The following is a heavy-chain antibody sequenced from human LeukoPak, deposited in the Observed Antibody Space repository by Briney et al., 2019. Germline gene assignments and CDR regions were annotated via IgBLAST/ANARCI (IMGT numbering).Heavy chain of an antibody. CDR1: GGSISSGGYY. J-gene: IGHJ3*02. CDR2: IYYSGST. V-gene: IGHV4-31*03. CDR3: ARESPTDYGDYGNAFDI. Sequence: SQTLSLTCTVSGGSISSGGYYWSWIRQHPGKGLEWIGYIYYSGSTYYNPSLKSRVTISVDTSKNQFSLKLSSVTAADTAVYYCARESPTDYGDYGNAFDIWGQGTMVTASS. D-gene: IGHD4-17*01.